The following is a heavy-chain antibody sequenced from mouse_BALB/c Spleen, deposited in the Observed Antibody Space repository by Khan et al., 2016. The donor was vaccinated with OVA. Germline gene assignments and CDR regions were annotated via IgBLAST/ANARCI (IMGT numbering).Heavy chain of an antibody. J-gene: IGHJ2*01. CDR2: INPSTAYT. CDR3: ARRGLRWDFDY. Sequence: QVHVKQSGAELAKPGASVKMSCKASGYTFINYWILWVKQRPGQGLEWIGYINPSTAYTEYNQNFKDKATLTADKSSRTAYMQLSSLTSEDSAVYYCARRGLRWDFDYWGQGTTLTVSS. D-gene: IGHD1-1*01. V-gene: IGHV1-7*01. CDR1: GYTFINYW.